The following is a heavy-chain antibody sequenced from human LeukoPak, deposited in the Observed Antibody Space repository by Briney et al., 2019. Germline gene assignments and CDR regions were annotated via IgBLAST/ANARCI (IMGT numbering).Heavy chain of an antibody. J-gene: IGHJ3*02. V-gene: IGHV3-66*01. Sequence: GGSLRLSCAASGFTVSGYYTSWVRQAPEKGLDWVSIIYSGGNTYCADSVKGRFTISRDNFKNTVYLQMNSLRAEDTDVYYCARLPSGDIWGQGTMVTVSS. CDR3: ARLPSGDI. CDR1: GFTVSGYY. CDR2: IYSGGNT. D-gene: IGHD1-26*01.